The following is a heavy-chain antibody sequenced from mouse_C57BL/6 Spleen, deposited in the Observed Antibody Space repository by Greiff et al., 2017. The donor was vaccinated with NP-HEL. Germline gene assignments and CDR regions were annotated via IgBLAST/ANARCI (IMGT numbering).Heavy chain of an antibody. CDR1: GYTFTNYW. J-gene: IGHJ2*01. D-gene: IGHD1-2*01. Sequence: QVQLQQSGAELVRPGTSVKMSCKASGYTFTNYWIGWVKQRPGHGLEWIGDIYPGGGYTNYNEKFKGKATLTADKSSSTAYMQVSSQTSEDSAIYYCARVLRPLYYFDYWGQGTTLTVSS. CDR3: ARVLRPLYYFDY. CDR2: IYPGGGYT. V-gene: IGHV1-63*01.